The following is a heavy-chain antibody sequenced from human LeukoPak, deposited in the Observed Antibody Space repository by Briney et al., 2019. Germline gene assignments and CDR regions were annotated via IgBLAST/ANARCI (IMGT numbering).Heavy chain of an antibody. Sequence: PGGSLRLSCAASGFTFSSYAMHWVRQAPGKGLEWVAVISYDGSNKYYADSVKGRFTISRDNSKNTLYLQMNSLRAEDTALYYCAKGWFGELSYYMDVWGKGTTVTISS. D-gene: IGHD3-10*01. CDR3: AKGWFGELSYYMDV. J-gene: IGHJ6*03. CDR1: GFTFSSYA. V-gene: IGHV3-30*04. CDR2: ISYDGSNK.